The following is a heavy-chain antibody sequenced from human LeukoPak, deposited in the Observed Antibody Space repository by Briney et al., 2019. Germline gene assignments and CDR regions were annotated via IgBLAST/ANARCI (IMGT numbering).Heavy chain of an antibody. CDR3: AKCRWGFDP. CDR2: INHSGST. Sequence: GSLRLSCAASGFTFSSYAMSWVRQPPGKGLEWIGEINHSGSTNYNPSLKSRVTISVDTSKNQFSLKLSSVTAADTAVYYCAKCRWGFDPWGQGTLVTVSS. V-gene: IGHV4-34*08. CDR1: GFTFSSYA. J-gene: IGHJ5*02. D-gene: IGHD4-23*01.